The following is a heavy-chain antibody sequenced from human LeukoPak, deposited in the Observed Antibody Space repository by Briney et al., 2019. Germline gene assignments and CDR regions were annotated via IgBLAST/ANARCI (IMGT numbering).Heavy chain of an antibody. J-gene: IGHJ5*02. CDR2: ISGSGGST. Sequence: GSLRLSCAASGFTFSSYAMCWVRPAPGKGLEWVSAISGSGGSTCYADSVKGRFTISRDNSKNTLYLQMNSLRAEDTAVYYCAKDYCSGGSCNWFDPWGQGTLVTVSS. V-gene: IGHV3-23*01. CDR1: GFTFSSYA. CDR3: AKDYCSGGSCNWFDP. D-gene: IGHD2-15*01.